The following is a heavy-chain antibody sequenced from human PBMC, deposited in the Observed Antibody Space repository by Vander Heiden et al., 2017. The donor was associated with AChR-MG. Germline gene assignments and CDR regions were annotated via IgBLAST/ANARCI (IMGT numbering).Heavy chain of an antibody. CDR2: LFFGGPK. Sequence: QLQLQESGPGLVKPSATLSLTCTVSGGTFTSRSMCGGWGRQPPGKGLEWSGSLFFGGPKYYNPSLTSRVSISVDASKNQFSLNLSSVTAADTAVYYCARQPTIKYFQSWGQGTLVTVSS. CDR1: GGTFTSRSMC. V-gene: IGHV4-39*01. CDR3: ARQPTIKYFQS. J-gene: IGHJ1*01.